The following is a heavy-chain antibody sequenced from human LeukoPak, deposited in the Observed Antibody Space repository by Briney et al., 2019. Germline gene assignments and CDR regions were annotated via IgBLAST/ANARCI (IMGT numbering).Heavy chain of an antibody. V-gene: IGHV3-74*01. J-gene: IGHJ4*02. CDR1: GFAFSSNW. CDR3: AKGVANSGYYFDY. D-gene: IGHD3-10*01. Sequence: QTGGSLRLSCAASGFAFSSNWMHWVRQAPGKGLVWVSHISTDARTITYAAFVKGRFTISRDNAKNSLYLQMNSLRAEDTALYYCAKGVANSGYYFDYWGQGTLVTVSS. CDR2: ISTDARTI.